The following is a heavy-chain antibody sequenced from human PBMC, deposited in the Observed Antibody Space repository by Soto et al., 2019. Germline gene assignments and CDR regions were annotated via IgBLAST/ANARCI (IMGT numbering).Heavy chain of an antibody. CDR2: IYYSGST. CDR3: ARKNGVLDAFDI. Sequence: QVQLQESGPGLVKPSDTLSHTCAVSGYSISSSNWWGWIRQPPGKGLEWIGYIYYSGSTYYNPSLKSRVXXXVXXSKSQFSLKLSSVTAVDTAVYYCARKNGVLDAFDIWGQGTMVTVSS. CDR1: GYSISSSNW. D-gene: IGHD4-17*01. J-gene: IGHJ3*02. V-gene: IGHV4-28*01.